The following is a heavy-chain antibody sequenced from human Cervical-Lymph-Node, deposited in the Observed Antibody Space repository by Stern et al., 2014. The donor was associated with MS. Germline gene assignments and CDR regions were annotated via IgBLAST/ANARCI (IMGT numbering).Heavy chain of an antibody. Sequence: VQLVQSGGGVVQPGRSLRLSCAASGFTFSSYGMHWVRQAPGKGLEWVAVIWYDGSNKYYADSVKGRFTISRDNSKNTLYLQMNSLRAEDTAVYYCARDAAAGVFDYWGQGTLVTVSS. CDR1: GFTFSSYG. J-gene: IGHJ4*02. CDR3: ARDAAAGVFDY. CDR2: IWYDGSNK. V-gene: IGHV3-33*01. D-gene: IGHD6-13*01.